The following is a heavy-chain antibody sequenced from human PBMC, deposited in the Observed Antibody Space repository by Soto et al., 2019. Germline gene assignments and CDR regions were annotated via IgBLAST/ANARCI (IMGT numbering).Heavy chain of an antibody. CDR1: GYTFTSYG. J-gene: IGHJ4*02. CDR2: ISAYNGNT. V-gene: IGHV1-18*01. Sequence: QVQLVQSGAEVKKPEASVKVSCKASGYTFTSYGISWVRQAPGQGLEWMGWISAYNGNTNYAQKLQGRVTMTTDTSTSTAYMELRSLRSDDSAVYYCARDVPYLYSGYEYDIFYWGQGTLVTVSS. CDR3: ARDVPYLYSGYEYDIFY. D-gene: IGHD5-12*01.